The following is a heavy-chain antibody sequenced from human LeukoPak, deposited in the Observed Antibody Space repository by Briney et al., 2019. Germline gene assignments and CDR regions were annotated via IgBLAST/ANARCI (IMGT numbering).Heavy chain of an antibody. CDR1: GFTFSSYA. CDR3: ASLLNYDYVWGSYRRHFDY. J-gene: IGHJ4*02. V-gene: IGHV3-30*04. D-gene: IGHD3-16*02. CDR2: ISYDGSNK. Sequence: GRSLRLSCAASGFTFSSYAMHWVRQAPGKGLEWVAVISYDGSNKYYADSVKGRSTISRDNSKNTLYLQMNSLRAEDTAVYYCASLLNYDYVWGSYRRHFDYWGQGTLVTVSS.